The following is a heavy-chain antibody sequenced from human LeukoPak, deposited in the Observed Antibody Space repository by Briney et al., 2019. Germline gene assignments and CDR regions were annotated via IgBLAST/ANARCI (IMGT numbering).Heavy chain of an antibody. CDR2: ISSSSSTI. V-gene: IGHV3-48*01. Sequence: GGSLRLSCAASGFTLSSYAMNWVRQAPGKGLEWVSYISSSSSTIYYADSVKGRFTISRDNAKNSLYLQMNSLRAEDTAVYYCARDFGVVPQNAFDIWGQGTMVTVSS. J-gene: IGHJ3*02. D-gene: IGHD3-3*01. CDR3: ARDFGVVPQNAFDI. CDR1: GFTLSSYA.